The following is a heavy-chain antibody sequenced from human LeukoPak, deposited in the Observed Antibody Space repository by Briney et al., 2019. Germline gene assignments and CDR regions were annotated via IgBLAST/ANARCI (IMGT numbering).Heavy chain of an antibody. CDR3: ARDKGTITMIGAAGWVDP. D-gene: IGHD3-22*01. V-gene: IGHV4-39*02. Sequence: PSETLSLTCTVSGGSISGSDFYWGWIRQPPGKGLEWIGSISYSGNTYYNPSLKSRVTISVDTSKNQFSLKLSSVTAADTAVYYCARDKGTITMIGAAGWVDPWGQGTLVTVSS. CDR2: ISYSGNT. J-gene: IGHJ5*02. CDR1: GGSISGSDFY.